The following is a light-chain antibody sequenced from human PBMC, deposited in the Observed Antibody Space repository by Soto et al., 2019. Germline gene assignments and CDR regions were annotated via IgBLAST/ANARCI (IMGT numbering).Light chain of an antibody. J-gene: IGKJ1*01. CDR1: QSIGSW. CDR3: QHYNSYPWT. V-gene: IGKV1-5*03. CDR2: KAS. Sequence: DIQMTQSPSILSASVGDRVTITCRASQSIGSWVAWYQQKPGRAPNLLIHKASHLESGVPSRFSGSCSGTEFTVTISSLQPGDFATYYCQHYNSYPWTFGQGTKVDIK.